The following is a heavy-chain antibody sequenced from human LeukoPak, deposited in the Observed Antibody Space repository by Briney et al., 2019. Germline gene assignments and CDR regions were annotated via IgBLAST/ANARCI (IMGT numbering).Heavy chain of an antibody. CDR3: AKVLRYFDWLPPFDY. Sequence: PGRSLRLSCAASGFTFSSYGMHWVRQAPGKGLEWVAVISYGGSNKYYADSVKGRFTISRDNSKNTLYLQMNSLRAEDTAVYYCAKVLRYFDWLPPFDYWGQGTLVTVSS. D-gene: IGHD3-9*01. V-gene: IGHV3-30*18. CDR1: GFTFSSYG. J-gene: IGHJ4*02. CDR2: ISYGGSNK.